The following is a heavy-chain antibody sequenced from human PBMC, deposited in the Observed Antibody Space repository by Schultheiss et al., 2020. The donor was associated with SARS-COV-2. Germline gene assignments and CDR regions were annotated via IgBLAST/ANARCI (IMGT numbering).Heavy chain of an antibody. CDR3: ARDLGSPLNYYYGMDV. Sequence: GGSLRLSCAASGFTFSDYYMSWIRQAPGKGLEWVSYISSSGTTIYYADSVKGRFTISRDNAKNSLYLHMNSLRAEDTAVYYCARDLGSPLNYYYGMDVWGQGTTVTVS. J-gene: IGHJ6*02. V-gene: IGHV3-11*04. D-gene: IGHD2-15*01. CDR2: ISSSGTTI. CDR1: GFTFSDYY.